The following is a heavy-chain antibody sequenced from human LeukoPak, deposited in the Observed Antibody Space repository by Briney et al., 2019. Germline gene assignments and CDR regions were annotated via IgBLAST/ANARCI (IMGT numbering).Heavy chain of an antibody. CDR3: ARELGYCSGGSCYSAVDY. CDR2: IKQDGSEK. CDR1: GFTFSSYS. J-gene: IGHJ4*02. D-gene: IGHD2-15*01. Sequence: GGSLRLSCAASGFTFSSYSMNWVRQAPGKGLEWVANIKQDGSEKYYVDSVKGRFTISRDNAKNSLYLQMNRLRAEDTAVYYCARELGYCSGGSCYSAVDYWGQGTLVTVSS. V-gene: IGHV3-7*01.